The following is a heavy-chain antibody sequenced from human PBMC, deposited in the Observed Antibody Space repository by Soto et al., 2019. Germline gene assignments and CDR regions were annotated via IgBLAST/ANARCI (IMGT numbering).Heavy chain of an antibody. V-gene: IGHV4-59*01. J-gene: IGHJ4*02. CDR1: GGSISSYL. Sequence: SETLSLTCTVSGGSISSYLWSWIRQPPGKGLEWIGFIYYSGNTNYNPSLKSRVTISVDTSKNRFSLKLSSVTAADTAVYYCARGHPFGYWGQGTLVTVSS. CDR3: ARGHPFGY. CDR2: IYYSGNT.